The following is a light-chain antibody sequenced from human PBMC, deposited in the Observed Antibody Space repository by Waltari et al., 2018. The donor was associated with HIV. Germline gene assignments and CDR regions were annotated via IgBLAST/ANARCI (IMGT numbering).Light chain of an antibody. CDR2: DAS. CDR3: QQYDSVPST. V-gene: IGKV1-33*01. J-gene: IGKJ5*01. CDR1: QDINNY. Sequence: DIQMTQSPSSLSASVGDRVTITCQASQDINNYVNWYQQKSGKAPKLLLFDASTLETGGPSRFSENGSVTDFTLIIRNLQPEDIGTYYCQQYDSVPSTFGQGTRLEIK.